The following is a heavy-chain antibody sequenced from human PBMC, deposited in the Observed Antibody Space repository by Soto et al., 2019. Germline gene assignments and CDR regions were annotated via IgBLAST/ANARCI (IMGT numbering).Heavy chain of an antibody. D-gene: IGHD3-3*01. CDR3: ARDHYDFWSGYLDYMDG. Sequence: SQTLSLTCAISGDSVSSNSAAWNWIRQSPSRGLEWLGRTYYRSKWYNDYAVSVKSRITINPDTSKNQFSLQLNSVTPEDTAVYYCARDHYDFWSGYLDYMDGWGKGTTVTVSS. CDR1: GDSVSSNSAA. J-gene: IGHJ6*03. CDR2: TYYRSKWYN. V-gene: IGHV6-1*01.